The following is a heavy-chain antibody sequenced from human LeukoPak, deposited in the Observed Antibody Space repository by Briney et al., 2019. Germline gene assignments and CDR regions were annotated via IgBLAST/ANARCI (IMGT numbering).Heavy chain of an antibody. J-gene: IGHJ6*02. CDR2: IIPTLGTA. V-gene: IGHV1-69*13. Sequence: SVKVSCKASGGTFSSYAISWVRQAPGQGLEWMGGIIPTLGTANYAQKFQGRVTITADESTSTAYMELSSLRSEDTAVYYCARGEHSGILTGRHSYYYYYGMDVWGQGTTVTVSS. D-gene: IGHD3-9*01. CDR1: GGTFSSYA. CDR3: ARGEHSGILTGRHSYYYYYGMDV.